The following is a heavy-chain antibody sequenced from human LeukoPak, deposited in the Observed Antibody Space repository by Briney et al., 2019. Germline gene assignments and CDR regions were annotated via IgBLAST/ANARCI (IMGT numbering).Heavy chain of an antibody. D-gene: IGHD3-10*01. CDR2: ISSSGSTI. CDR1: GFTFSSYE. CDR3: ASLLEQDAFDI. J-gene: IGHJ3*02. Sequence: GGSLRLSCAASGFTFSSYEMNWVRQAPGKGLEWVSYISSSGSTIYYADSVKGRFTISRDNAKNSLYLQMNSLRAEDTAVYYCASLLEQDAFDIWGQGTMVTVSS. V-gene: IGHV3-48*03.